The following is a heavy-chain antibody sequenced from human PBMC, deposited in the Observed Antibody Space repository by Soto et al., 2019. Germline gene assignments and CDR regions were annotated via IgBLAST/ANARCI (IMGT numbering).Heavy chain of an antibody. CDR1: GFTFSSYG. CDR2: ISYDGSNK. CDR3: AKARAKQLVLCDY. Sequence: GGSLRLSCAASGFTFSSYGMHWVRQAPGKGLEWVAVISYDGSNKYYADSVKGRFTISRDNSKNTLYLQMNSLRAEDTAVYYCAKARAKQLVLCDYWGQGTLVTVSS. D-gene: IGHD6-6*01. J-gene: IGHJ4*02. V-gene: IGHV3-30*18.